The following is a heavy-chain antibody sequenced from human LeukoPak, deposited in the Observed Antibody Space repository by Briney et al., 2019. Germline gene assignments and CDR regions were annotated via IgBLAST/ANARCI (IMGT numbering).Heavy chain of an antibody. CDR2: IYTSGST. CDR1: GGSFSGYY. V-gene: IGHV4-59*10. D-gene: IGHD3-10*01. J-gene: IGHJ4*02. CDR3: ARDSSGITMVRGVIIKPDHYYFDY. Sequence: PSETLSLTCAVYGGSFSGYYWSWIRQPAGKGLEWIGRIYTSGSTNYNPSLKSRVTMSVDTSKNQFSLKLSSVTAADTAVYYCARDSSGITMVRGVIIKPDHYYFDYWGQGTLVTVSS.